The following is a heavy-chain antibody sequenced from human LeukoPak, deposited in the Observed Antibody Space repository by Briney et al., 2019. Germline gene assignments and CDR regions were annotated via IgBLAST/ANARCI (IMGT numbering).Heavy chain of an antibody. J-gene: IGHJ4*02. Sequence: GRSLRLSCAAPGITFSSYGMHWVRQAPGKGLEWVAVISYDGSNKYYADSVKGRFTISRDNSKNTLYLQMNSLRAEDTAVYYCAKDSGSGSPVFDYFDYWGQGTLVTVSS. D-gene: IGHD3-10*01. CDR1: GITFSSYG. CDR2: ISYDGSNK. CDR3: AKDSGSGSPVFDYFDY. V-gene: IGHV3-30*18.